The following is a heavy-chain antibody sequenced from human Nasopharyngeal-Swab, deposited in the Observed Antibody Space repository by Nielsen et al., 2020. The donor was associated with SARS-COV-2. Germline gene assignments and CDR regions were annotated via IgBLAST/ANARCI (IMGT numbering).Heavy chain of an antibody. Sequence: SDTLSLTCTVSGGSFTDFYWSWIRQPPGKGLEWIGYIYSGGSTKYNPSLTSLVTISLDQSKNQFSLILSSVTAADTAVYYCARVRPHYFDSSGYDYWGQGTLVIVSS. CDR1: GGSFTDFY. CDR2: IYSGGST. CDR3: ARVRPHYFDSSGYDY. J-gene: IGHJ4*02. D-gene: IGHD3-22*01. V-gene: IGHV4-59*01.